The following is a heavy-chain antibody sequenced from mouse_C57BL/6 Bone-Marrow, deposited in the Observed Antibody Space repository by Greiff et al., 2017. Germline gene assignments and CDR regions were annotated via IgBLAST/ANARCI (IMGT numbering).Heavy chain of an antibody. V-gene: IGHV5-2*01. CDR3: ARHVMVSPFDY. J-gene: IGHJ2*01. D-gene: IGHD2-2*01. CDR2: INSDGGST. Sequence: DVMLVESGGGLVQPGESLKLSCESNEYEFPSHDMSWVRKPPEKRLELVAAINSDGGSTYYPDTMERRFIISRDNTKKTLYRRMSSLGSEDTALYYCARHVMVSPFDYWGQGTTLTVSS. CDR1: EYEFPSHD.